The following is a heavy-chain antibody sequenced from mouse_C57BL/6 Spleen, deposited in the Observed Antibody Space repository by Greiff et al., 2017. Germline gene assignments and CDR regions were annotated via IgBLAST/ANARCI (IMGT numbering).Heavy chain of an antibody. V-gene: IGHV1-80*01. J-gene: IGHJ4*01. CDR2: IYPGDGDT. Sequence: VQLQQSGAELVKPGASVKISCKASGYAFSSYWMNWVKQRPGKGLEWIGQIYPGDGDTNYNGKFKGKATLTADKSSSTAYMQLSSLTSEDSAVYFCARRAQGYAMDYWGQGTSVTVSS. CDR3: ARRAQGYAMDY. CDR1: GYAFSSYW. D-gene: IGHD3-1*01.